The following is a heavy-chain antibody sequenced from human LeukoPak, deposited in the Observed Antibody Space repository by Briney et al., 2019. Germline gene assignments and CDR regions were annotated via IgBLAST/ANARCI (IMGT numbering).Heavy chain of an antibody. V-gene: IGHV3-23*01. CDR3: ARDKTFGGTYYYMDV. CDR2: ISGSGGST. CDR1: GFTFSSYA. D-gene: IGHD3-16*01. Sequence: GGSLRLSCAASGFTFSSYAMTWIRQAPGKGLEWVSSISGSGGSTYYADSVKGRFTISRDNSRNMLFLQMNSLRADDTAVYYCARDKTFGGTYYYMDVWGKGTTVTISS. J-gene: IGHJ6*03.